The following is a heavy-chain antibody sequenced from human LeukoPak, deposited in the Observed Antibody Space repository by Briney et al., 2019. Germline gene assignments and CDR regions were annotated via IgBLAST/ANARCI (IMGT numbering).Heavy chain of an antibody. CDR1: GFTFSTYS. V-gene: IGHV3-48*02. D-gene: IGHD2-2*02. CDR3: VTRYSPQDLDY. CDR2: ISSRSRTK. J-gene: IGHJ4*02. Sequence: GGSLRLSCVASGFTFSTYSMNWVRQAPGKGLEWVSYISSRSRTKYYADSVKGRFTISRDNAKNSLNLQMNSLRDEDTAVYYCVTRYSPQDLDYWGQGTLVTVSS.